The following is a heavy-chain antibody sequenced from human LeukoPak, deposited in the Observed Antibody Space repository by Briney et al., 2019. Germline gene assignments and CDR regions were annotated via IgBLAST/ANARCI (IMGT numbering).Heavy chain of an antibody. V-gene: IGHV4-34*01. Sequence: NTSETLSLTCAVYGVSFSGYYWSWIRQPPGKGLEWIGEINHSGSTNYNPSLKSRVTISVDTSKNQFSLKLSSVTAADTAVYYCARRIRKYSSSWNARDYYFDYWGQGILVTVSS. CDR3: ARRIRKYSSSWNARDYYFDY. CDR2: INHSGST. J-gene: IGHJ4*02. CDR1: GVSFSGYY. D-gene: IGHD6-13*01.